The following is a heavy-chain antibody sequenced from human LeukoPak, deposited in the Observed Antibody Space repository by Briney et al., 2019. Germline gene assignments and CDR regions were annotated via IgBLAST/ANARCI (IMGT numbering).Heavy chain of an antibody. CDR1: GFTFSSYW. Sequence: GGSLRLSCAASGFTFSSYWMHWVRQAPGKGLVWVSRINSDGSSTSYADSVKGRFTISRDNAKNTLYLQMNSLRAEDTAVYYCARHDPQLLSLGHYYYGMDVWGQGTTVTVSS. CDR3: ARHDPQLLSLGHYYYGMDV. J-gene: IGHJ6*02. V-gene: IGHV3-74*01. D-gene: IGHD2-2*01. CDR2: INSDGSST.